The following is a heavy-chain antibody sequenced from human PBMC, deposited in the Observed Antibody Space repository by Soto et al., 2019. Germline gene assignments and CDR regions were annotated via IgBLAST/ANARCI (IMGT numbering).Heavy chain of an antibody. CDR3: AARGDSGNYYHYYYGMDV. CDR1: GFNFSTSA. CDR2: IVVGSGNT. Sequence: AASVKVSCKASGFNFSTSAMQWVRQPRGQGLEWIGWIVVGSGNTNYAQKFQERVTITRDMSTSTAYMELRSLRSEDTAVYYCAARGDSGNYYHYYYGMDVWGQGTTVTVSS. V-gene: IGHV1-58*02. J-gene: IGHJ6*02. D-gene: IGHD3-10*01.